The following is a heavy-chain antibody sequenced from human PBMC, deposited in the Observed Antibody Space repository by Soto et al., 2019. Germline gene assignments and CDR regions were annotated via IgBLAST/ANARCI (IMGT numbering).Heavy chain of an antibody. J-gene: IGHJ6*02. CDR3: ARVDDRFNSGYGVSMDV. Sequence: ASVKVSCKASGYTFTSYDINWVRQATGQGLEWMGWMNPNSGNTGYAQKFQGRVTMTRNTSISTAYMELSSLRSEDTAVYYCARVDDRFNSGYGVSMDVWGQGTTVTVSS. V-gene: IGHV1-8*01. D-gene: IGHD5-12*01. CDR2: MNPNSGNT. CDR1: GYTFTSYD.